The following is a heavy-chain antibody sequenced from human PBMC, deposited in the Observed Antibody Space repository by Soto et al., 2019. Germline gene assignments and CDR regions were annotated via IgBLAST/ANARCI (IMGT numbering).Heavy chain of an antibody. CDR3: ARERPYCYYYYYMDV. V-gene: IGHV3-11*01. J-gene: IGHJ6*03. CDR1: GFTFSDYY. Sequence: GGSLRLSCAASGFTFSDYYMSWIRQAPGKGLEWVSYISSSGSTIYYADSVKGRFTISRDNAKNSLYLQMNSLRAEDTAVYYCARERPYCYYYYYMDVWGKGTTVTVSS. CDR2: ISSSGSTI. D-gene: IGHD1-26*01.